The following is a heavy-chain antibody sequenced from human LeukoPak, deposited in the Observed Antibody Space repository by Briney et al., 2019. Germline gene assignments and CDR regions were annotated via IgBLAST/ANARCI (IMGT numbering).Heavy chain of an antibody. V-gene: IGHV4-34*01. CDR1: GGSFSGYY. CDR3: ARGTGYYYDSSGAPGY. CDR2: INHSGST. Sequence: SETLSLTCAVYGGSFSGYYWSWIRRPPGKGLEWIGEINHSGSTNYNPSLKSRVTISVDTSKNQSSLKLSSVTAADTAVYYCARGTGYYYDSSGAPGYWGQGTLVTVSS. D-gene: IGHD3-22*01. J-gene: IGHJ4*02.